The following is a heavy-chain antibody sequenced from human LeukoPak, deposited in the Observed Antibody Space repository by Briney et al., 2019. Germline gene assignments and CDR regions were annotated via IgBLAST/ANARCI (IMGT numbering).Heavy chain of an antibody. J-gene: IGHJ4*02. CDR3: ASVGNYDYVWGSYRTRYFDY. Sequence: PGGSLRLSCAASGFTFSSYWMHWVRQALGKGLVWVSRINSDGSSTSYADSVKGRFTISRDNAKNTLYLQMNSLRAEDTAVYCCASVGNYDYVWGSYRTRYFDYWGQGTLVTVSS. CDR2: INSDGSST. V-gene: IGHV3-74*01. CDR1: GFTFSSYW. D-gene: IGHD3-16*02.